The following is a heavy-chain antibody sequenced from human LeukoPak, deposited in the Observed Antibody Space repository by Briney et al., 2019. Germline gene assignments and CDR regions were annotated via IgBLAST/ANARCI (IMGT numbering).Heavy chain of an antibody. CDR1: GFTFSSYW. Sequence: PGGSLRLSCAASGFTFSSYWMSWARQAPGKGVEWVANIKQDGSEKYYVDSVKGRFTISRDNAKNSLSLQMNSLRAEDTAVYYCARNGDYDGRGFYYFFDYWGRGTLVTVSS. V-gene: IGHV3-7*04. J-gene: IGHJ4*02. CDR3: ARNGDYDGRGFYYFFDY. CDR2: IKQDGSEK. D-gene: IGHD3-22*01.